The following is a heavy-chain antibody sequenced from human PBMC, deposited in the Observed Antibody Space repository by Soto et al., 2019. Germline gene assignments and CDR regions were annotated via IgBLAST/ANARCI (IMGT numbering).Heavy chain of an antibody. CDR3: ARDGGFMITFGGVIEY. J-gene: IGHJ4*02. Sequence: GGSLRLSCAASGFTFSSYSMNWVRQAPGKGLEWVSSISSNSSYMYYADSLKGRFTISRDNAKNSLYLQMNSLRAEDTAVYYCARDGGFMITFGGVIEYWGQGTLVTVSS. CDR2: ISSNSSYM. V-gene: IGHV3-21*01. D-gene: IGHD3-16*02. CDR1: GFTFSSYS.